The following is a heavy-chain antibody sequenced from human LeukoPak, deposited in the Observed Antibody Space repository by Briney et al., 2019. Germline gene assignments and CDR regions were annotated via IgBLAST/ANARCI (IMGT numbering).Heavy chain of an antibody. CDR1: GFTFDDFA. CDR3: AKDFSSGWTDWFDS. CDR2: ISGDGDNT. V-gene: IGHV3-43*02. Sequence: GGSLRLSCVASGFTFDDFAMHWVRQAPGKGVEWVSLISGDGDNTFYADSVKGRFTISRDNSKNSLFLQMNSLRTDDTALYYCAKDFSSGWTDWFDSWGQGTLVTVSS. J-gene: IGHJ5*01. D-gene: IGHD6-19*01.